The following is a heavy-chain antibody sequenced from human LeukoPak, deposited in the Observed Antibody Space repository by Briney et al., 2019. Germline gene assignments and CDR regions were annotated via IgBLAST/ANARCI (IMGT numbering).Heavy chain of an antibody. CDR1: GGSISDYY. CDR2: IYTSGSS. J-gene: IGHJ4*02. Sequence: SETLSLTCTVSGGSISDYYWSWIRQPAGKGLEWIGRIYTSGSSNYNPSLKSRVTMSVDTSKNQFSLKLSSVTAADTAVYYCARDSMVRGIDYWGQGTLVTVSS. CDR3: ARDSMVRGIDY. D-gene: IGHD3-10*01. V-gene: IGHV4-4*07.